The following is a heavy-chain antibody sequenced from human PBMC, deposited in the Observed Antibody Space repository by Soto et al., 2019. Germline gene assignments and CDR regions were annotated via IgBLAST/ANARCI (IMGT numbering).Heavy chain of an antibody. CDR1: GYTFTGYY. CDR2: INPSGGST. V-gene: IGHV1-46*01. J-gene: IGHJ6*02. Sequence: AASVKVSCKASGYTFTGYYMHWVRQAPGQGLEWMGIINPSGGSTSYAQKFQGRVSMTGDTSTSTFYMELSSLEFGDTALYYCARESFATYYYYGMDVWGQGTTVTVSS. CDR3: ARESFATYYYYGMDV. D-gene: IGHD3-3*01.